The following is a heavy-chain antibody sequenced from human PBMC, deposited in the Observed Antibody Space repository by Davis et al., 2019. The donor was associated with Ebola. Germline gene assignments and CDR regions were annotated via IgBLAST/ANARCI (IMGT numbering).Heavy chain of an antibody. CDR1: GYTFTSYY. CDR3: ARDLTMVQGVIIDYYYYGMDV. V-gene: IGHV1-2*02. J-gene: IGHJ6*02. Sequence: ASVKVSCKASGYTFTSYYMYWVRQAPGQGLEWMGWINPNSGGTNYAQKFQGRVTMTRDTSISTAYMELSRLRSDDTAVYYCARDLTMVQGVIIDYYYYGMDVWGQGTTVTVSS. D-gene: IGHD3-10*01. CDR2: INPNSGGT.